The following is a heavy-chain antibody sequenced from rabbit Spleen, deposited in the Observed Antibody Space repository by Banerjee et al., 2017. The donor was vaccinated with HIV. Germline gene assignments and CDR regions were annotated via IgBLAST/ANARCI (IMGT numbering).Heavy chain of an antibody. Sequence: QSLEESGGDLVKPGASLTLTCTGSGFSLNGNYYMCWVRQAPGKGLEWIACIYAGSSGTTYYATWAKGRFTISKTSSTVDLKMTSLTAADTATYFCARWGIDSDAPLWGQGTLVTVS. J-gene: IGHJ3*01. CDR2: IYAGSSGTT. D-gene: IGHD6-1*01. V-gene: IGHV1S40*01. CDR3: ARWGIDSDAPL. CDR1: GFSLNGNYY.